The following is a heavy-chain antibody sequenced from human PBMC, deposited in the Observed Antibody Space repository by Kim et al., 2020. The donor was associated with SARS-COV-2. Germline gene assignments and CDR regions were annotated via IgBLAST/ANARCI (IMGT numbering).Heavy chain of an antibody. CDR1: GGSFSGYY. J-gene: IGHJ6*02. D-gene: IGHD2-15*01. CDR2: INHSGST. CDR3: ARGRRKLLQLNDYYYGMDV. V-gene: IGHV4-34*01. Sequence: SETLSLTCAVYGGSFSGYYWSWIRQPPGKGLEWIWEINHSGSTNYNPSLKSRVTISVDTTKNQFSLKLSSVTAADTAVYYCARGRRKLLQLNDYYYGMDVWGQGTTVTVSS.